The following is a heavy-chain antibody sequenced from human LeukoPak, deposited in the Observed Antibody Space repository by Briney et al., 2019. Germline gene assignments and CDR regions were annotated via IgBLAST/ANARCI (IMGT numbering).Heavy chain of an antibody. CDR3: APRRSGYNWNHGDFDY. CDR2: IYWDDDK. Sequence: QTLSLTCTLSGFSISTSGVGVGWFRQPPEKAPEWLAVIYWDDDKRYSPSLKSRLTITKVTSKNQVVLIMTNIDRVDTSTYYCAPRRSGYNWNHGDFDYWGQGSLVTVSS. V-gene: IGHV2-5*02. D-gene: IGHD1-14*01. CDR1: GFSISTSGVG. J-gene: IGHJ4*02.